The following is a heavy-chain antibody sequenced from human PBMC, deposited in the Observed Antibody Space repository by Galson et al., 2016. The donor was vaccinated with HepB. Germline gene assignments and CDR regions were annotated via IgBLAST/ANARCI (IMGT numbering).Heavy chain of an antibody. V-gene: IGHV3-30-3*01. CDR2: ISYDGSNK. D-gene: IGHD6-13*01. CDR1: GFTFNTYA. J-gene: IGHJ2*01. Sequence: SLRLSCAVSGFTFNTYAVHWVRQAPGKGLEWVAVISYDGSNKFYGDSVKGRFTISRDNSKNMLYLQMNDVRTEDTAVYFCARGRVSSFNTYWYFDLWGHGTLVTVSS. CDR3: ARGRVSSFNTYWYFDL.